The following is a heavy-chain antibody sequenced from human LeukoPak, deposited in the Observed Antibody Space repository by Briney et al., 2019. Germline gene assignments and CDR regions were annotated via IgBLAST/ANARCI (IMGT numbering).Heavy chain of an antibody. J-gene: IGHJ4*02. Sequence: TLSLTCTVSGGSISSYYWSWIRQPPGKGLEWIGYIYYNGDTNYNPSLKSRVTISVDTSKNQFSLKLTSVTAADTAVYYCARGDSGSFSQFDCWGQGTLVTVSS. CDR2: IYYNGDT. D-gene: IGHD1-26*01. CDR1: GGSISSYY. CDR3: ARGDSGSFSQFDC. V-gene: IGHV4-59*01.